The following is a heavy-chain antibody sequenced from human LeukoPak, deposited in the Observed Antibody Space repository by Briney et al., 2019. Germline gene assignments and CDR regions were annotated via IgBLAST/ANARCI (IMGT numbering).Heavy chain of an antibody. CDR3: AGNYGPYYFDY. J-gene: IGHJ4*02. V-gene: IGHV3-33*01. D-gene: IGHD3-10*01. Sequence: PGRSLRLSCAASGFTFSNYGMHWVRQAPGKGLEWVAVIWYDGSNKYYADSVKGRFTISRDNSKNTLYLQMNSLRAEDTAMYYCAGNYGPYYFDYWGQGTLVTVSS. CDR1: GFTFSNYG. CDR2: IWYDGSNK.